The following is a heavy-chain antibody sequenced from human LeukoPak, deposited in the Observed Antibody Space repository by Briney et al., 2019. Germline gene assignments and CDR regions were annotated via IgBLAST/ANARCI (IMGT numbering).Heavy chain of an antibody. CDR2: IYTSGST. CDR3: ARVGLEMATTYYFDY. Sequence: PSQTLSLTCTVSGGSISSGSYYWSWIRQPAGKGLEWIGRIYTSGSTNYNPSLRSRVIISVDTSKNQFSLKLSSVTAADTAVYYCARVGLEMATTYYFDYWGQGTLVTVSS. V-gene: IGHV4-61*02. CDR1: GGSISSGSYY. D-gene: IGHD5-24*01. J-gene: IGHJ4*02.